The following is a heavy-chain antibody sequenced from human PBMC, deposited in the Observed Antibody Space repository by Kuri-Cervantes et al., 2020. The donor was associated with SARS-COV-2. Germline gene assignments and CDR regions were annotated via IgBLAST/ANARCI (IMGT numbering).Heavy chain of an antibody. Sequence: GESLKISCAASGFTFSSYWMSWVRQAPGEGLEWVANIKQDGSEKYYVDSVKGRFTISRDNAKNSLYLQMNSLRAEDTAVYYCARDSGFLVVYANNDYWGQGTLVTVSS. V-gene: IGHV3-7*03. CDR2: IKQDGSEK. CDR1: GFTFSSYW. CDR3: ARDSGFLVVYANNDY. J-gene: IGHJ4*02. D-gene: IGHD2-8*01.